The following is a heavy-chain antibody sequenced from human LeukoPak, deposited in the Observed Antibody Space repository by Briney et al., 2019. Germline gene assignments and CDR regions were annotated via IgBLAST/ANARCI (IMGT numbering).Heavy chain of an antibody. CDR2: ISAYNGNT. V-gene: IGHV1-18*01. CDR1: GYTFTSYG. D-gene: IGHD2-2*02. CDR3: ARAGGYCSSTSRYMIGFSWFDP. Sequence: ASVKVSCKASGYTFTSYGISWVRQAPGQGLEWMGWISAYNGNTNYAQKLQGRVTMTTDTSTSTAYMELRSLRSDDTAVYYCARAGGYCSSTSRYMIGFSWFDPWGQGTLVTVSS. J-gene: IGHJ5*02.